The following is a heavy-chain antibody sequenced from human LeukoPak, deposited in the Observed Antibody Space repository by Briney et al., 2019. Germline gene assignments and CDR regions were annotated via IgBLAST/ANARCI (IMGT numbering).Heavy chain of an antibody. CDR1: GGTFSSYA. Sequence: VASVKVSCKASGGTFSSYAISWVRQALGQGLEWMGGIIPIFGTANYAQKFQGRVTITADESTSTAYMELSSLRSEDTAVYYCARRDSCGWYSAYFDYWGQGTLVTVSS. CDR3: ARRDSCGWYSAYFDY. CDR2: IIPIFGTA. V-gene: IGHV1-69*13. D-gene: IGHD6-19*01. J-gene: IGHJ4*02.